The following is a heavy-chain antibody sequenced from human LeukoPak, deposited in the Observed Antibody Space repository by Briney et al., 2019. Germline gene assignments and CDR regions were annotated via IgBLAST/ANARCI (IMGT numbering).Heavy chain of an antibody. Sequence: SETLSLTCTVSGGSISSSSYYWGWIRQPPGRGLEWIGSIYYSGSTYYNPSLKSRVTISVDTSKNQFSLKLSSVTAADTAVYYCASHRGSLYPDDAFDIWGQGTMVTVSS. V-gene: IGHV4-39*01. J-gene: IGHJ3*02. CDR3: ASHRGSLYPDDAFDI. CDR1: GGSISSSSYY. CDR2: IYYSGST. D-gene: IGHD1-14*01.